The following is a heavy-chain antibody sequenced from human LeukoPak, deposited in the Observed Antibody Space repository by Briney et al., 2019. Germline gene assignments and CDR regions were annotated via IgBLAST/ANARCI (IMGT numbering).Heavy chain of an antibody. V-gene: IGHV1-69*05. Sequence: SVKVSCKASGGTFSSYAISWVRQAPGQGLEWVRRIIPIFGTANYAQKFQGRVTITTDESTSTAYMELSSLRSEDTAVYYCASPYYYDSSGYPDAFDIWGQGTMVTVSS. CDR2: IIPIFGTA. D-gene: IGHD3-22*01. CDR1: GGTFSSYA. CDR3: ASPYYYDSSGYPDAFDI. J-gene: IGHJ3*02.